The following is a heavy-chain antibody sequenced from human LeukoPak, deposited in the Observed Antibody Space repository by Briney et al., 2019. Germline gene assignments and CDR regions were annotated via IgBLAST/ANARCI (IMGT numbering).Heavy chain of an antibody. D-gene: IGHD3-3*01. Sequence: QSGGSLRLSCAASGFTFSSYWMSWVRQAPGKGLEWVANIKQDGSEKYYVDSVKGRFTISRDNAKNSLYLQMNSLRAEDTAVYYCARDGGLPGDFWSGYWLTPDYYYYYGMDVWGQGTTVTVSS. CDR1: GFTFSSYW. J-gene: IGHJ6*02. V-gene: IGHV3-7*01. CDR3: ARDGGLPGDFWSGYWLTPDYYYYYGMDV. CDR2: IKQDGSEK.